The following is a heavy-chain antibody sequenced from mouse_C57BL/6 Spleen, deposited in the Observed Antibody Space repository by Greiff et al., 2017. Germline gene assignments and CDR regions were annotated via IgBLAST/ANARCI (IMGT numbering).Heavy chain of an antibody. V-gene: IGHV5-15*01. D-gene: IGHD2-1*01. CDR1: GFTFSDYG. Sequence: EVQLVESGGGLVQPGGSLKLSCAASGFTFSDYGMAWVRQAPRKGPEWVAFLSNLAYSIYYADTVTGRFTISRENAKNTLYLEMSSLRSEDTAMYYCARLYYGNYYAMDYWGQGTSVTVSS. CDR2: LSNLAYSI. J-gene: IGHJ4*01. CDR3: ARLYYGNYYAMDY.